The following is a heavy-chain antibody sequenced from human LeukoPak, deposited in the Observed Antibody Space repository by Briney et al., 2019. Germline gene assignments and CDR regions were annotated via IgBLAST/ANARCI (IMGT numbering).Heavy chain of an antibody. J-gene: IGHJ6*03. D-gene: IGHD3-10*01. CDR3: ARDGGTMVRGVTSSPGRYYYYYMDV. V-gene: IGHV1-69*13. CDR1: VGTFTIYA. Sequence: SVRVSFMASVGTFTIYAISWVRQAPGEGVGWMGGIIPIVGTANYAQKFQGRVTITAAESTSTAYMELSSLRSGDTAVYYCARDGGTMVRGVTSSPGRYYYYYMDVWGKGTTVTVSS. CDR2: IIPIVGTA.